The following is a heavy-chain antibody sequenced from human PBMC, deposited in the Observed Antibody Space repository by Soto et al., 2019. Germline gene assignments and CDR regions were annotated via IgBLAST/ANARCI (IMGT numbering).Heavy chain of an antibody. CDR3: AQLGRWTAALDY. D-gene: IGHD2-15*01. Sequence: EVQLLESGGGLVQPGGSLRLSCTASGFIFDTHSMNWVRQAPGKGLEWVALIRSSGDTVYAESVKGRFTISSDNSESTVHLQMHSLRTEDTARYYCAQLGRWTAALDYWGQGTLVTVSS. J-gene: IGHJ4*02. CDR1: GFIFDTHS. CDR2: IRSSGDT. V-gene: IGHV3-23*01.